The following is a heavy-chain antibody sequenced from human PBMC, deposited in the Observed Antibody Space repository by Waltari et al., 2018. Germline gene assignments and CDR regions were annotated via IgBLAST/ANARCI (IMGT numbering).Heavy chain of an antibody. CDR3: ARVLEGADEYFDL. Sequence: EVRLVESGGDLTRPGASLRLACAASGFNVSQTYMCWIRQAPGKGLEWLSITCRGALNSGGTTVYADSVRGRFTNSRDNDRNILYLQMKSLRVDDTAIYYCARVLEGADEYFDLWGRGTLVTVSS. V-gene: IGHV3-53*01. CDR1: GFNVSQTY. D-gene: IGHD3-16*01. CDR2: TCRGALNSGGTT. J-gene: IGHJ2*01.